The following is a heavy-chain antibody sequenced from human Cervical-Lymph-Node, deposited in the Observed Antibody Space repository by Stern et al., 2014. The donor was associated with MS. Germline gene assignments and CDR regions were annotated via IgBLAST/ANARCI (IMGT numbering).Heavy chain of an antibody. V-gene: IGHV1-46*01. Sequence: VQLAESGAEVKKPGASVKVSCKASGYSFTSHYMHWVRQAPGQGLEWVGMTTPRGNSASYAQKLQGRFTMTRDTSTSTVYMELSSLRSEDTAVYYCASGTGSKRPTGNYWGQGTLVTVSS. CDR1: GYSFTSHY. J-gene: IGHJ4*02. D-gene: IGHD3/OR15-3a*01. CDR2: TTPRGNSA. CDR3: ASGTGSKRPTGNY.